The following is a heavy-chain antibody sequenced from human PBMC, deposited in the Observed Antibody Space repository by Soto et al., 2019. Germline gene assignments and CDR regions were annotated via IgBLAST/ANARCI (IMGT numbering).Heavy chain of an antibody. J-gene: IGHJ4*02. CDR3: AREDMIDHKIDY. CDR2: IIPIFGTA. D-gene: IGHD3-22*01. CDR1: GGTFSSYA. V-gene: IGHV1-69*06. Sequence: GASVKVSCKASGGTFSSYAISWVRQAPGQGLEWMGGIIPIFGTANYAQKFQGRVTITADKSTSTAYMELSSLRSEDTAVYYCAREDMIDHKIDYWGQGTLVTVSS.